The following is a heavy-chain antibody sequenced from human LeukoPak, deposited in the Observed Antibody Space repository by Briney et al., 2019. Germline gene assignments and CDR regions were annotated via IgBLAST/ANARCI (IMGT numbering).Heavy chain of an antibody. CDR1: GGTFSSYA. D-gene: IGHD3-9*01. Sequence: SVKVSFKASGGTFSSYAISWVRQAPGQGLEWMGGIIPIFGTANYAQKFQGRVTITADKSTSTAYMELSSLRSEDTAVYYCASGVFYDILTGPHYYYGMDVWGKGTTVTVSS. J-gene: IGHJ6*04. CDR2: IIPIFGTA. CDR3: ASGVFYDILTGPHYYYGMDV. V-gene: IGHV1-69*06.